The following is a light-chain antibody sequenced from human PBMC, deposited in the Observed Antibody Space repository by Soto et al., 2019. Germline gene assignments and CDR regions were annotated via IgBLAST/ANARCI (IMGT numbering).Light chain of an antibody. CDR2: DAS. J-gene: IGKJ3*01. Sequence: DIQTTQSPSSLSASVGDRVTITCQASHDITSFLNWYQHKPGRAPKLLIYDASILEAGVPTRFSGSGSGTHFTFTISSLQPEDVATYYCQHCDYLPIFGPGTTVDFK. V-gene: IGKV1-33*01. CDR1: HDITSF. CDR3: QHCDYLPI.